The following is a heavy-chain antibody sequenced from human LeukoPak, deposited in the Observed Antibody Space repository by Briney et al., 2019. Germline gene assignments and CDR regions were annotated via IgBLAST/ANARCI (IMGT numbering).Heavy chain of an antibody. CDR2: IKSDGSST. CDR1: GFTFSDYW. V-gene: IGHV3-74*01. J-gene: IGHJ4*02. Sequence: GGSLRLSCAASGFTFSDYWMHWVRQAPGKGLVWVSRIKSDGSSTSYADSVKGRFTITRDSAKNTLYLQMNSLRAEDTAVYYCAKDRLWNSLDSWGQGTLVTVSS. CDR3: AKDRLWNSLDS. D-gene: IGHD1-7*01.